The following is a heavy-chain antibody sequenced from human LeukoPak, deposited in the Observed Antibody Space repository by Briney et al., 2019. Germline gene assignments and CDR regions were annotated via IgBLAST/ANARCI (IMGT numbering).Heavy chain of an antibody. CDR3: AEGVGATSN. CDR2: IWYDGSNK. CDR1: GFTFSSYG. V-gene: IGHV3-33*06. D-gene: IGHD1-26*01. Sequence: GGSLRLSCAASGFTFSSYGMHWVRQAPGKGLEWVAVIWYDGSNKYYADSVKGRFTISRDNSKNTLYLQMNSLRAEDTAVYYCAEGVGATSNWGQGTLVTVSS. J-gene: IGHJ4*02.